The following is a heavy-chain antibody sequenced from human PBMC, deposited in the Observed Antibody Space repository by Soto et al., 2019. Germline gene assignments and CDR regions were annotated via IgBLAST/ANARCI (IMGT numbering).Heavy chain of an antibody. CDR2: ISGYNGDT. V-gene: IGHV1-18*01. Sequence: ASVKVSCKTSGYTFSRYGISWVRQAPGQGLEWMGWISGYNGDTNYAQKVQGRGTMTIDTSTYTAYMELRSLTSDDTAIYYCAKNGQPPYYYYGMDVWGQGTTVTVS. D-gene: IGHD2-8*01. CDR3: AKNGQPPYYYYGMDV. J-gene: IGHJ6*02. CDR1: GYTFSRYG.